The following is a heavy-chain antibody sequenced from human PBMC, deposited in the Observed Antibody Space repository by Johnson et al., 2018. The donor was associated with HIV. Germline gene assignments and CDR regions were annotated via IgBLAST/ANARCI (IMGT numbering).Heavy chain of an antibody. CDR3: ARDPGVVEAPRSRVDAFDI. D-gene: IGHD2-15*01. J-gene: IGHJ3*02. Sequence: VQLVESGGGLVQPGGSLRLSCVASGFTFSSYWMSWVRQVPGKAPEWVANIKRDGSEKYYVDSVKGRFTISRDNAKNSLYLQMNSRRVEDTAVYYCARDPGVVEAPRSRVDAFDIWGQGTMVTVSS. CDR1: GFTFSSYW. V-gene: IGHV3-7*03. CDR2: IKRDGSEK.